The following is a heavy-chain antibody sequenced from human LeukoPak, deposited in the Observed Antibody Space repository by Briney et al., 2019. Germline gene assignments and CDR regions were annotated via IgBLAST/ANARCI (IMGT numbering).Heavy chain of an antibody. V-gene: IGHV2-5*02. CDR2: IYWDDDK. CDR3: VHRRDDVRSSYYLMDV. CDR1: GFSFTTSGMS. D-gene: IGHD2-2*01. J-gene: IGHJ6*03. Sequence: SGPTLVNPTQTLTLTCTFSGFSFTTSGMSVGWTRQTPGKALEWLALIYWDDDKRYSPSLQSRLTITKDTSENQVVLTLTNMDPVDTATYFCVHRRDDVRSSYYLMDVWGQGTTVTVSS.